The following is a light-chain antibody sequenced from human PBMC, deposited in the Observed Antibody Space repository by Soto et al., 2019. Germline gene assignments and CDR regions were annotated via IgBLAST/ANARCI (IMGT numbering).Light chain of an antibody. J-gene: IGKJ1*01. Sequence: EIVLTQSPGTLSLSPGEGATLSCRASQSVTGSYLAWYQQKPGQAPRLLIYGASSRATGIPDRFSGSESGPDFTLTISRLEPEDFAVYYCQQYGSSPRTFGQGTKVEI. CDR2: GAS. CDR1: QSVTGSY. CDR3: QQYGSSPRT. V-gene: IGKV3-20*01.